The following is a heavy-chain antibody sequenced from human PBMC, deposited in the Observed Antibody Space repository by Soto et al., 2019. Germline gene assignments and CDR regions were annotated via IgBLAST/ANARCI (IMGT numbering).Heavy chain of an antibody. J-gene: IGHJ4*02. Sequence: QVQLVESGGGVVQPGRSLRLSCAASGFTFSSYAMHWVRQAPGTGLEWVAVISYDGSNKYYADSVKGRFTISRDNSKNTLYLQMNSLRAEDTAVYYCAREREDYSSSWNDYWGQGTLVTVSS. CDR2: ISYDGSNK. D-gene: IGHD6-13*01. CDR3: AREREDYSSSWNDY. CDR1: GFTFSSYA. V-gene: IGHV3-30-3*01.